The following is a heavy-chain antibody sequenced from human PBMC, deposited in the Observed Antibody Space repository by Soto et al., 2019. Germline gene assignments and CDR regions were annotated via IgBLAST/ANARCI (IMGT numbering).Heavy chain of an antibody. D-gene: IGHD1-7*01. J-gene: IGHJ3*02. Sequence: PGGSLRLSCAASGFTFSSYSMNWVRQAPGKGLEWVSSISSSSSYIYYADSVKGRFTISRDNAKNSLYLQMNSLRAEDTAVYYCARDRTGTRSEANAFDIWGQGTMVTV. CDR1: GFTFSSYS. CDR3: ARDRTGTRSEANAFDI. V-gene: IGHV3-21*01. CDR2: ISSSSSYI.